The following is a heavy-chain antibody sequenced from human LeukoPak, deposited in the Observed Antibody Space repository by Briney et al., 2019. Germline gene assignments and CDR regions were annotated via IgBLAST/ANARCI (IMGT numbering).Heavy chain of an antibody. J-gene: IGHJ4*02. CDR1: GFTFNSYA. Sequence: PGGSLRLSCAASGFTFNSYAMSWVRPAPWERLQWVSAISGSGGSTYYADSVKGRFTISRDNSKNTLYLQMNSLRAEDTAVYYCAKSPFGESHFDYWGQGTLVTVSS. V-gene: IGHV3-23*01. CDR2: ISGSGGST. CDR3: AKSPFGESHFDY. D-gene: IGHD3-10*01.